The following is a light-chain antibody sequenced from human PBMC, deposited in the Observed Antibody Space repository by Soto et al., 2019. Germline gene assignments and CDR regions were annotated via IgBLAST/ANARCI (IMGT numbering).Light chain of an antibody. CDR3: QQYGSSPFT. CDR1: QSVSSTY. V-gene: IGKV3-20*01. Sequence: EMVLTQSPGTLSLSPGERATLSCRASQSVSSTYFAWYQKKPGQAPRLLIYGASRRASGIPERFSGSGSGTDFTLTINRLEPEDFAVYYCQQYGSSPFTFGPGTKVDIK. J-gene: IGKJ3*01. CDR2: GAS.